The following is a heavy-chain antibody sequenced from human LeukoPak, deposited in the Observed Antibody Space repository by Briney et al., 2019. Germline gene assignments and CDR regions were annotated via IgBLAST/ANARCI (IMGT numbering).Heavy chain of an antibody. Sequence: GGSLRLSCAASGFTFSSYSMNWVRQAPGKGLEWVSSISSSSSYIYYADSVKGRFTISRDNAKNSLYLQMNSLRAEDTAVYYCASDSSGYYFLDQNWFDPWGQGTLVTVSS. J-gene: IGHJ5*02. CDR1: GFTFSSYS. CDR2: ISSSSSYI. CDR3: ASDSSGYYFLDQNWFDP. D-gene: IGHD3-22*01. V-gene: IGHV3-21*01.